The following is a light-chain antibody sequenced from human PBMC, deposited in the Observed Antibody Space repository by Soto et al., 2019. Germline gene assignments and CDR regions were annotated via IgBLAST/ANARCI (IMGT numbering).Light chain of an antibody. V-gene: IGKV3-15*01. Sequence: EIVMTQSPATLSVSPGERATLSCRASQSVSSNLAWYQQKPGQAPRLLIYGASTRALGVPARFSGRGSGTEFTLTISGLQSEDFAVYYCQQYDSWPRTFGQGTKVDIK. J-gene: IGKJ1*01. CDR1: QSVSSN. CDR2: GAS. CDR3: QQYDSWPRT.